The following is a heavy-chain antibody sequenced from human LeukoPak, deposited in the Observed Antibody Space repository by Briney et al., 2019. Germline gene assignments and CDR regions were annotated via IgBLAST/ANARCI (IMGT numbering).Heavy chain of an antibody. V-gene: IGHV4-30-4*08. CDR3: ARKSNYDFWSGYYIPWDYYYYMDV. Sequence: SETLSLTCTVSGGSISSGGYYWSWIRQPPGKGLEWIGYIYYSGCTYYNPSLKRRFTISVDASKNQFSLKLSSVTAADTAVYYCARKSNYDFWSGYYIPWDYYYYMDVWGKGTTVTVSS. J-gene: IGHJ6*03. CDR2: IYYSGCT. CDR1: GGSISSGGYY. D-gene: IGHD3-3*01.